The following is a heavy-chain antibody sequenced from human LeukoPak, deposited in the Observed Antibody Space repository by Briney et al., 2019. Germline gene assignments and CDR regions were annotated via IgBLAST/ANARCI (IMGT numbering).Heavy chain of an antibody. CDR2: ISWNSGSI. J-gene: IGHJ3*02. CDR1: GFTFDDYA. D-gene: IGHD1-1*01. CDR3: ARGPSHRTPDAFDI. Sequence: GGSLRLSCAASGFTFDDYAMHWVRQAPGKGLEWVSGISWNSGSIGYADSVKGRFTISRDNAKNSLYLQMNSLRAEDTALYYCARGPSHRTPDAFDIWGQGTMVTVSS. V-gene: IGHV3-9*01.